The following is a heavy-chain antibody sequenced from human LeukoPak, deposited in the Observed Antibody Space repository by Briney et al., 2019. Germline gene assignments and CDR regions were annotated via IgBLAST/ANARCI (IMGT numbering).Heavy chain of an antibody. Sequence: ASVKVSCKASGYTFTSYGISWVRQAPGQGLEGMGWISAYNGNTNYAQKLQGRVTMTTDTSTSTAYMELRSLRSDDTAVYYCARDPCSSTSCYAFFDYWGQGTLATVSS. CDR1: GYTFTSYG. CDR3: ARDPCSSTSCYAFFDY. J-gene: IGHJ4*02. D-gene: IGHD2-2*01. V-gene: IGHV1-18*01. CDR2: ISAYNGNT.